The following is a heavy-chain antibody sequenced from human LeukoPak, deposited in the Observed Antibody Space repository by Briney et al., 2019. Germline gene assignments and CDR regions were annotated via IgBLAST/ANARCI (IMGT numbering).Heavy chain of an antibody. V-gene: IGHV1-46*01. CDR2: INPSGGST. Sequence: GASVTVSCKASGYTFTIYYMHWVRQAPGQGLGWMGIINPSGGSTSYAQKFQGRVTMTRDTSTSTVYMELSSLRSEDTAVYYCARDEVGYCSSTSCRPYYYYYGMDVWGKGTTVTVSS. D-gene: IGHD2-2*01. J-gene: IGHJ6*04. CDR3: ARDEVGYCSSTSCRPYYYYYGMDV. CDR1: GYTFTIYY.